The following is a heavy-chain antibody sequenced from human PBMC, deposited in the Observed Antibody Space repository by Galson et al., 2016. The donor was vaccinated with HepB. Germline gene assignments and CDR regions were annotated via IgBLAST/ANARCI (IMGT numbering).Heavy chain of an antibody. D-gene: IGHD6-19*01. J-gene: IGHJ5*01. CDR1: GGSFRSYV. CDR2: TNDGGSV. CDR3: ARSHYSSGWYSGWFDS. V-gene: IGHV4-34*01. Sequence: SETLSLTCTVNGGSFRSYVWSWIRQAPGKGLEWIGETNDGGSVNYNPSLKNRVIITIVKSRNHLFLKLSSVTAADTAIYYCARSHYSSGWYSGWFDSWGQGTLVTFSS.